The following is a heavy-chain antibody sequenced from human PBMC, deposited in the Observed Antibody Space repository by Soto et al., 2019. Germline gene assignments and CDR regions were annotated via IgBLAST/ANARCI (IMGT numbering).Heavy chain of an antibody. D-gene: IGHD4-17*01. CDR2: IWYDGSNK. Sequence: ESGGGVVQPGRSLRLSCAASGFTFSSYGMHWVRQAPGKGLEWVAVIWYDGSNKYYADSVKGRFTISRDNSKNTLYLQMNSLRAEDTAVYYCARDPTGSYYFDYWGQGTLVTVSS. J-gene: IGHJ4*02. CDR3: ARDPTGSYYFDY. CDR1: GFTFSSYG. V-gene: IGHV3-33*01.